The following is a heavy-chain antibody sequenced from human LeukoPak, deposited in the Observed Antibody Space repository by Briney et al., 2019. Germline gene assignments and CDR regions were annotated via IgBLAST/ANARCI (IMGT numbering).Heavy chain of an antibody. Sequence: SETLSLTCTVSGDSISTYYWNWIRQPPGKGLEWIGYIYYSGSTNYNPSLKSRVTISVDTSKNQFSLKLSSVTAADTAVYYCARDHPYLTPYENWFDPWGQGTLVTVSS. D-gene: IGHD3-9*01. V-gene: IGHV4-59*01. CDR2: IYYSGST. CDR3: ARDHPYLTPYENWFDP. CDR1: GDSISTYY. J-gene: IGHJ5*02.